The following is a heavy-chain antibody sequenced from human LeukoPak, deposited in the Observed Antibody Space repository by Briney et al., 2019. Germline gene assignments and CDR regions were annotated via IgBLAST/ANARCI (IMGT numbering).Heavy chain of an antibody. V-gene: IGHV3-7*01. Sequence: GGSLRLSCIASGFTINQRAMSWVRQAPVKGLEWVASIRPDGSAVFYVDSVKGRFTFSRDNAKNSLDLQMNSLRAEDTAVYYCARFGLPYSIDLWGQGTMVTVSS. CDR3: ARFGLPYSIDL. CDR1: GFTINQRA. CDR2: IRPDGSAV. J-gene: IGHJ6*02. D-gene: IGHD3/OR15-3a*01.